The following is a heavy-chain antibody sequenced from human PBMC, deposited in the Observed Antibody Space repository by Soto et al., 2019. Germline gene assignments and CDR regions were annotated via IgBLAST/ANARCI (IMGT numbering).Heavy chain of an antibody. Sequence: QVQLQESGPGLVKPSQTLSLTCTVSGGSISSGGYYWSWIRQHPGKGLEWIGYIYYSGSTYYNPSLKSRVTISVDTSKNQFSLKLSSVTAADTAVYYCARWRERWLQLGRVGNFDYWGQGTLVTVSS. CDR1: GGSISSGGYY. D-gene: IGHD5-12*01. CDR3: ARWRERWLQLGRVGNFDY. CDR2: IYYSGST. J-gene: IGHJ4*02. V-gene: IGHV4-31*03.